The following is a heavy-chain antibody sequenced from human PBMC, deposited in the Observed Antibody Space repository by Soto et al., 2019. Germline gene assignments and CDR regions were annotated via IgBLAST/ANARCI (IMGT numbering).Heavy chain of an antibody. Sequence: EVQLVESGGGLVQPGRSLRLSCVASGFTFGDYAMHWVRQAPGKGLEWVSYISWNSENIGYADSVKGRFTISRDNVKKSLYLQMNSLSAEDTAFYYCAKDGQLSADYFDYWGQGTLVTVSS. V-gene: IGHV3-9*01. CDR3: AKDGQLSADYFDY. D-gene: IGHD6-13*01. J-gene: IGHJ4*02. CDR2: ISWNSENI. CDR1: GFTFGDYA.